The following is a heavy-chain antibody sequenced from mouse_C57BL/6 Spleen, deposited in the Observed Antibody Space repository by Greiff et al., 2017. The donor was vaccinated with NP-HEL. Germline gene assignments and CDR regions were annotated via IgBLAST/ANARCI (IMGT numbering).Heavy chain of an antibody. CDR2: IDPSDSYT. V-gene: IGHV1-59*01. Sequence: VQLQQPGAELVRPGTSVKLSCKASGYTFTSYWMHWVKQRPGQGLEWIGVIDPSDSYTNYNQKFKGKATLTVDTSSSTAYMQLSSLTSEDSAVYYCASTMIRYWYFDVWGTGTTVTVSS. D-gene: IGHD2-4*01. CDR3: ASTMIRYWYFDV. CDR1: GYTFTSYW. J-gene: IGHJ1*03.